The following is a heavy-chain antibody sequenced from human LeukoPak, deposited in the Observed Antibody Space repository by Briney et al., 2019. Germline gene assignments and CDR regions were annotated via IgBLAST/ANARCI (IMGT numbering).Heavy chain of an antibody. Sequence: SETLSLTCTVSGGSISSSSYYWGWIRQPPGKGLEWIGTIYYSGITYYSPSLKSRVTISVDTSKNQFSLKLSSVTAADTAVYYCARTGTSYSYGYLGEWGQGTLVTVSS. V-gene: IGHV4-39*01. CDR3: ARTGTSYSYGYLGE. J-gene: IGHJ4*02. CDR2: IYYSGIT. CDR1: GGSISSSSYY. D-gene: IGHD5-18*01.